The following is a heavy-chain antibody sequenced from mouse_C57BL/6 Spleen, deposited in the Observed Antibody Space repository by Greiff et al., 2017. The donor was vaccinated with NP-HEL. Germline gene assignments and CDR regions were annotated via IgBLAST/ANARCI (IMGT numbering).Heavy chain of an antibody. D-gene: IGHD2-1*01. CDR1: GYAFSSSW. CDR2: IYPGDGDT. J-gene: IGHJ4*01. Sequence: QVQLQQSGPELVKPGASVKISCKASGYAFSSSWMNWVKQRPGKGLEWIGRIYPGDGDTNYNGKFKGKATLTADKSSSTAYRKLSSLESEDSAVYLCARYYGNYAMDYWGQGTSVTVSS. CDR3: ARYYGNYAMDY. V-gene: IGHV1-82*01.